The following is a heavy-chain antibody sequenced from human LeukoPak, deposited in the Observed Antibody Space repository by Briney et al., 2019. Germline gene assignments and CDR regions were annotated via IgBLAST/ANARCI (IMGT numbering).Heavy chain of an antibody. D-gene: IGHD4-23*01. CDR2: INPSGGST. V-gene: IGHV1-46*01. CDR3: ARRATVVTRSNWFDP. CDR1: GYTFTSYY. J-gene: IGHJ5*02. Sequence: GASVKVSCKASGYTFTSYYMHWVRQAPGQGLEWMGIINPSGGSTSYAQKFQGRVTMTRDTSTSTVYMELSSLRSEDTAVYYCARRATVVTRSNWFDPWGQGTLVTVSS.